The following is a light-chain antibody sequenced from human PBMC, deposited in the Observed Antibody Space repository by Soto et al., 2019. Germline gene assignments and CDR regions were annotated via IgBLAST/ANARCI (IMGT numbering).Light chain of an antibody. V-gene: IGLV1-44*01. Sequence: QSVLTQAPSVSGTPGQRVTLTCSGSSSNIGRNSVNWYQHLPGTAPKLLTHGNNHRPSGVPDRFSGSKSGTSASLAISGLQPEDEADYCCAAWDDSLNEYVFGDGTKLTVL. CDR2: GNN. CDR3: AAWDDSLNEYV. CDR1: SSNIGRNS. J-gene: IGLJ1*01.